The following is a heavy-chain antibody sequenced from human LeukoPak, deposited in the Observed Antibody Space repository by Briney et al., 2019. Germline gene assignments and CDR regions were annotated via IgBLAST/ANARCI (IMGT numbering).Heavy chain of an antibody. V-gene: IGHV3-64*01. J-gene: IGHJ4*02. CDR2: ISLNGGPT. CDR3: VREGDAGSYDY. D-gene: IGHD1-26*01. Sequence: PGGSLRLSCVASEFTFSNYHMHWVRQAPGKGLEPVSAISLNGGPTYYANSVRGRFTISRVDSKNTLFLQMDSLRIEDMAVYHCVREGDAGSYDYWGPGTLVTVSA. CDR1: EFTFSNYH.